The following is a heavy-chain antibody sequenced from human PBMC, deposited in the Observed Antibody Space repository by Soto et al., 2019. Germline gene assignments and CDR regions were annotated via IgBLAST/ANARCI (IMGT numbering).Heavy chain of an antibody. J-gene: IGHJ4*02. V-gene: IGHV1-3*01. Sequence: ASVKVSCKASVYTFTSYAMHWVRQAPGQRLEWMGWINAGNGNTKYSQKFQGRVTITRDTSASTAYMELSSLRSEDTAVYYCARLDDILTGYYGPFDYWGQGTLVTVSS. CDR1: VYTFTSYA. D-gene: IGHD3-9*01. CDR2: INAGNGNT. CDR3: ARLDDILTGYYGPFDY.